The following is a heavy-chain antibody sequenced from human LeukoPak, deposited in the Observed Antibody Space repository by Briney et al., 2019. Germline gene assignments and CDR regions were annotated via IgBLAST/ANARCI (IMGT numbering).Heavy chain of an antibody. J-gene: IGHJ4*02. Sequence: GGSLRLSCAASGFTFRSYSMNWVRQAPGKGLEWVSSISSSSTYIYYADSVKGRFTISRDNSKNTLYLQMNSLRAEDTVVYYCASGWELRDFDYWGQGTLVTVSS. CDR1: GFTFRSYS. CDR3: ASGWELRDFDY. CDR2: ISSSSTYI. D-gene: IGHD1-26*01. V-gene: IGHV3-21*01.